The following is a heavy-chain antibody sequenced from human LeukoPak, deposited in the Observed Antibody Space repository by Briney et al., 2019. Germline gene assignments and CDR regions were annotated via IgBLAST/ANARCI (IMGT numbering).Heavy chain of an antibody. CDR1: RFTFSTYS. V-gene: IGHV3-21*04. CDR2: IDSTSTYI. CDR3: ARDSLVGSTTPVFDY. J-gene: IGHJ4*02. D-gene: IGHD1-26*01. Sequence: GGSLRLSCTASRFTFSTYSMNWVRQAPGKGLEWVSSIDSTSTYIYYADSVKGRFTISRDNAKNSLYLQMDSLRAEDTAVYYCARDSLVGSTTPVFDYWGQGTLVTVSS.